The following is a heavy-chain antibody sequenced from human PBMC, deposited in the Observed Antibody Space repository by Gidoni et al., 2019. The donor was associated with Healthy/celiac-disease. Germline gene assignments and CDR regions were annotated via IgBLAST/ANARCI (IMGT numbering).Heavy chain of an antibody. V-gene: IGHV3-30*01. CDR1: GFTFSSYA. CDR3: AAREGGDIVVVPAAM. Sequence: QVQLVESGGGVVQPGRSLRLSCAASGFTFSSYAMHWVRQAPGKGLEWVAVISYDGSNKYYADPVKGRFTISRDNSKNTLYLQMNSLRAEDTAVYYCAAREGGDIVVVPAAMWGQGTLVTVSS. CDR2: ISYDGSNK. D-gene: IGHD2-2*01. J-gene: IGHJ4*02.